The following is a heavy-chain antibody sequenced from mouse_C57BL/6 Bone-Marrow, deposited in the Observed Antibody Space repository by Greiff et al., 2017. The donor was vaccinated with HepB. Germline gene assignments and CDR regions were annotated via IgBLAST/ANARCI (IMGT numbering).Heavy chain of an antibody. CDR3: ARWFYDGYYRDY. CDR1: GYTFTSYG. Sequence: VKLQESGAELARPGASVKLSCKASGYTFTSYGISWVKQRTGQGLEWIGEIYPRSGNTYYNEKFKGKATLTADKSSSTAYMELRSLTSEDSAVYFCARWFYDGYYRDYWGQGTTLTVSS. J-gene: IGHJ2*01. CDR2: IYPRSGNT. V-gene: IGHV1-81*01. D-gene: IGHD2-3*01.